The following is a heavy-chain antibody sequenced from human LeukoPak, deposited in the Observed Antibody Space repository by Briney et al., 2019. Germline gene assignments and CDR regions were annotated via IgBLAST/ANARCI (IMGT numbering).Heavy chain of an antibody. Sequence: ASVKVSCKVSGCTLTELSMHWVRQAPGKGLEWMGGFDPEDGETIYAQKFQGRVTMTRDTSTTTVYMELSGLRSEDTAVYYCARDIPYEVSFGGLTVMGSFVLDYWGQGTLVTVSS. CDR1: GCTLTELS. V-gene: IGHV1-24*01. CDR2: FDPEDGET. D-gene: IGHD3-16*02. J-gene: IGHJ4*02. CDR3: ARDIPYEVSFGGLTVMGSFVLDY.